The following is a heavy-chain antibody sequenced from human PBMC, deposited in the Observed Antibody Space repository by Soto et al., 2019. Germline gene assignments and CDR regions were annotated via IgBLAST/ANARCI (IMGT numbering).Heavy chain of an antibody. V-gene: IGHV4-59*01. CDR2: IYYNGIT. D-gene: IGHD3-22*01. Sequence: PSETLSLTCTVSGGSISNYYWSWIRQPPGNELEWIAYIYYNGITNYNPSLKSRVTISVDTSKNQFSLTLTSVTAADTAVYYCARGRRYYYDNTGPFYFEHWGQGTLVTGLL. CDR1: GGSISNYY. CDR3: ARGRRYYYDNTGPFYFEH. J-gene: IGHJ4*02.